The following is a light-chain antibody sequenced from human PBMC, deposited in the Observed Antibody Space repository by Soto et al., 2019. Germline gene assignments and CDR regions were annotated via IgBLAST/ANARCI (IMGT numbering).Light chain of an antibody. Sequence: DVVMTQTPLAPAVAPRPPAPSSRTCSQRLLHITGETLLVWYLQKRGQSQQRLIYEVSTRVSGVPDRFSGSGSGTDFTLEISRVETYDVGMYYCMQSTQLPPTFGQGTRLEIK. CDR2: EVS. J-gene: IGKJ5*01. CDR3: MQSTQLPPT. CDR1: QRLLHITGETL. V-gene: IGKV2D-29*02.